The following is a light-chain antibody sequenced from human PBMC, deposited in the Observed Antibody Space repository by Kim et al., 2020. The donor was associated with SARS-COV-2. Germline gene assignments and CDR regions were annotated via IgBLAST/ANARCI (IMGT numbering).Light chain of an antibody. Sequence: SGNPKEKVTITCRASQSIGSSVNWYKQKTDQAPKLLIKYASQSSSGVPSRFSGSGSGTDFTLTINSLEAEDAAAYYCHQSRTLPYTFGQGTKLEI. CDR3: HQSRTLPYT. CDR2: YAS. J-gene: IGKJ2*01. V-gene: IGKV6D-21*02. CDR1: QSIGSS.